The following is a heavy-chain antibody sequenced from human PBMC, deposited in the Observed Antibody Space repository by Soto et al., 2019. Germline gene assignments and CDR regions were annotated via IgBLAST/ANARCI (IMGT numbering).Heavy chain of an antibody. V-gene: IGHV3-9*01. CDR3: AKDEHSSGWLYMGWFDP. Sequence: EVQLVESGGGLVQPGRSLRLSCAASGFTFDDYAMHWVRQAPGKGLEWVSGISWNSGSIGYADSVKGRFTISRDNAQNSLYLQMNSLRAEATALYYCAKDEHSSGWLYMGWFDPWGQGTLVTVSS. CDR2: ISWNSGSI. D-gene: IGHD6-19*01. CDR1: GFTFDDYA. J-gene: IGHJ5*02.